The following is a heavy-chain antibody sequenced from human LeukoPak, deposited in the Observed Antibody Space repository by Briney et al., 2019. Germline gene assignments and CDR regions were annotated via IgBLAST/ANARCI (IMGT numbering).Heavy chain of an antibody. CDR3: ARHHPPFGYSSPKTRGNFDY. CDR1: GGSISSSSYY. V-gene: IGHV4-39*01. Sequence: SETLSLTCTVSGGSISSSSYYWGWIRQPPGKGLEWIGSIYYSGSTYYNPSLKSRVTISVDTSKNQFSLKLSSVTAADTAVYYCARHHPPFGYSSPKTRGNFDYWGQGTLVTVSS. CDR2: IYYSGST. J-gene: IGHJ4*02. D-gene: IGHD6-13*01.